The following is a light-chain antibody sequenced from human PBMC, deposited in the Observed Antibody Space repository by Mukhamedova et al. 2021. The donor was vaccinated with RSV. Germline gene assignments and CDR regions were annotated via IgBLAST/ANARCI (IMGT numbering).Light chain of an antibody. CDR3: QHFSSYPLS. Sequence: WYQRRVHGKPPKLLIYDVSNLDRVVPSRFSGSGSGTEFTLTISSLQPEDFAFYYCQHFSSYPLSFGPGTKVDV. V-gene: IGKV1-13*02. CDR2: DVS. J-gene: IGKJ3*01.